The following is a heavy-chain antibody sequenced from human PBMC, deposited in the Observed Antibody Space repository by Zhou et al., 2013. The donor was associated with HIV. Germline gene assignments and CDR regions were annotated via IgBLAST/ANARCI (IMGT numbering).Heavy chain of an antibody. Sequence: QVQLQESGPGLVKPSETLSLTCTVSGGSINSSYWNWIRQPAGKGLEWIGRIYTSGSTNYNPSLKSRVTISVDTSKNQFSLTLSSVTAADTAVYYCAKDYGSGKWGQGTLVTVSS. CDR2: IYTSGST. CDR1: GGSINSSY. J-gene: IGHJ4*02. D-gene: IGHD3-10*01. CDR3: AKDYGSGK. V-gene: IGHV4-4*07.